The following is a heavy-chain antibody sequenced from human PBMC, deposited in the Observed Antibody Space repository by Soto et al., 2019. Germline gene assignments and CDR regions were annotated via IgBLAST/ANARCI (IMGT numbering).Heavy chain of an antibody. CDR3: ARQGKRYYGMDV. CDR2: IYYSGST. V-gene: IGHV4-39*01. J-gene: IGHJ6*02. Sequence: PSETLSLTCTVSGGSISSSYYYWGWIRQPPGKGLELIGSIYYSGSTYYNPSLKSRVTISVDTSKNQFSLKLSSVTAADTAVYYCARQGKRYYGMDVWGQGTTVTVSS. D-gene: IGHD6-13*01. CDR1: GGSISSSYYY.